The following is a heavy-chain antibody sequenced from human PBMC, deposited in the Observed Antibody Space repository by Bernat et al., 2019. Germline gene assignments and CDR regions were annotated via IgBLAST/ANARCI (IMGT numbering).Heavy chain of an antibody. CDR2: IKSKTDGGTT. V-gene: IGHV3-15*01. CDR3: AKDEIAAVGKFDY. D-gene: IGHD6-13*01. CDR1: GFTFSNAW. J-gene: IGHJ4*02. Sequence: EVQLVESGGGLVKPGGSLRLSCAASGFTFSNAWMSWVRQAPGKGLEWVGRIKSKTDGGTTDYAAPVKGRFTISRDDSKNTLYLQMNSLRAEDTAVYYCAKDEIAAVGKFDYWGQGTLVTVSS.